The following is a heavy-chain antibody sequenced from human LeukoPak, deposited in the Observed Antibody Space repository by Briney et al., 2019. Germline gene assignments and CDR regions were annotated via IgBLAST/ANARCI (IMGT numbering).Heavy chain of an antibody. D-gene: IGHD3-10*01. Sequence: ASVKVSCKASGYTFTSYHMYWVRQAPGQGLEWMGIINPSGGSTSYAQKLQGRVTMTTDTSTSTAYMELRSLRSDDTAVYYCARDDPYGSGSYFDYWGQGTLVTVSS. J-gene: IGHJ4*02. CDR1: GYTFTSYH. V-gene: IGHV1-46*01. CDR3: ARDDPYGSGSYFDY. CDR2: INPSGGST.